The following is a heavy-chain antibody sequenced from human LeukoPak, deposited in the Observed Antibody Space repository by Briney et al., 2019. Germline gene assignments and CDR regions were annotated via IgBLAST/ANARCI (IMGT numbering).Heavy chain of an antibody. CDR1: GFSFGSYG. CDR3: ARDSGTWFYLQD. Sequence: RSLRLSCAASGFSFGSYGMHWVRQAPGKGLEWVAFIRYGGSHQFYADSVRGRFTISRHNPKNTLYLQMNSLRGEDTAVYFCARDSGTWFYLQDWGQGTLVTVSS. J-gene: IGHJ1*01. D-gene: IGHD2/OR15-2a*01. CDR2: IRYGGSHQ. V-gene: IGHV3-33*01.